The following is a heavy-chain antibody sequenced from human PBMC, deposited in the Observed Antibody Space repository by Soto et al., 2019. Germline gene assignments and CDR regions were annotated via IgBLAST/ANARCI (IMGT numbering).Heavy chain of an antibody. D-gene: IGHD1-26*01. J-gene: IGHJ6*02. CDR3: ARHPVSGSYAYYYGMDV. CDR2: ISPNFGTT. CDR1: GYTFTSYG. Sequence: VKVSCKASGYTFTSYGISWVRQAPGQGLEWMGGISPNFGTTNYAQKFQGRVTITADESTSTAYMELSSLRSEDTAVYYCARHPVSGSYAYYYGMDVWGQGTTVTVSS. V-gene: IGHV1-69*13.